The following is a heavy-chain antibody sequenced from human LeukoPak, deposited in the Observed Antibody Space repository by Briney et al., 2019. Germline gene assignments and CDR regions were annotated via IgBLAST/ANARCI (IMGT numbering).Heavy chain of an antibody. D-gene: IGHD3-22*01. CDR2: IYSGDSA. CDR3: ARDRSGYDGFDI. CDR1: GFTFSSYA. V-gene: IGHV3-53*04. J-gene: IGHJ3*02. Sequence: SGGSLRLSCAASGFTFSSYAMNWVRQAPGKGLEWVSAIYSGDSAYYADSVKGRFTISRHNSKDTLYLQMNSLRADDTAMYYCARDRSGYDGFDIWGQGTMVTVSS.